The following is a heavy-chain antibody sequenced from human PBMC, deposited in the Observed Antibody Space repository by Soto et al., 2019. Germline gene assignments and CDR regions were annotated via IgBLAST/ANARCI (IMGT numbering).Heavy chain of an antibody. CDR2: TRNKANSYAT. CDR1: GFPFSGSP. D-gene: IGHD2-15*01. CDR3: ISHSPEDVIRT. Sequence: EVQLVESGGGLVQPGGPLNLPFAAPGFPFSGSPLHWSPQLSGKGREWVGRTRNKANSYATAYAASVRGRFTISRDDSKNTAFLQMNSLNTEDTAVYYCISHSPEDVIRTWGQGTLVTVSS. J-gene: IGHJ4*02. V-gene: IGHV3-73*02.